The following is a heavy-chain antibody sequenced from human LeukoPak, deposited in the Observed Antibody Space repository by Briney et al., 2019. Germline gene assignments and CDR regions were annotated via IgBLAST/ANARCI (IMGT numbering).Heavy chain of an antibody. CDR1: GFTVSSNY. D-gene: IGHD4-11*01. J-gene: IGHJ5*02. CDR3: ARMTTVGWFDP. CDR2: IYSGGST. V-gene: IGHV3-66*02. Sequence: PGGSLRLSCAASGFTVSSNYMSWVRQAPGKGLDWVSVIYSGGSTYYADSVKGRFTVSRDNSKNTLYLQMNSLRAEDTAVYYCARMTTVGWFDPWGQGTLVTVSS.